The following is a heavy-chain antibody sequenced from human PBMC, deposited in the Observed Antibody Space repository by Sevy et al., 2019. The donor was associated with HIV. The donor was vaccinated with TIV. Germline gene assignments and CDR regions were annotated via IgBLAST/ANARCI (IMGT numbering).Heavy chain of an antibody. V-gene: IGHV4-59*01. D-gene: IGHD5-12*01. J-gene: IGHJ5*02. CDR1: GGSISAYY. Sequence: SETLSLTCTVSGGSISAYYWSWIRQPPGKPLEYNGYIYYTGSTNYNPSLKSRVTISVDTSKNQFSLKLNSVTAADTAVYFCARAPPVRSGDDSLNWFDPWGQGTLVTVSS. CDR2: IYYTGST. CDR3: ARAPPVRSGDDSLNWFDP.